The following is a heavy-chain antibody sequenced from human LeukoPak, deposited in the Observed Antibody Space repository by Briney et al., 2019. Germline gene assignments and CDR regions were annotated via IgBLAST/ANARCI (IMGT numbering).Heavy chain of an antibody. CDR3: ARQGGGWYHFDY. D-gene: IGHD6-19*01. CDR1: GFTFSSYS. CDR2: ISSSSSYI. V-gene: IGHV3-21*01. J-gene: IGHJ4*02. Sequence: PGGSLRLSCAASGFTFSSYSMNWVRQAPGKGLEWVSSISSSSSYIYYADSVKGRFTISRDNAKNSLYLQMNSLRAEDTAVYYCARQGGGWYHFDYWGQGTLVTVSS.